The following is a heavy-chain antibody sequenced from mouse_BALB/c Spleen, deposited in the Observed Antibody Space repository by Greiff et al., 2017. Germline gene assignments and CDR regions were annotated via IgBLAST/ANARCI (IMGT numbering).Heavy chain of an antibody. J-gene: IGHJ4*01. CDR2: IYYSGTI. V-gene: IGHV3-5*02. Sequence: EVQRVESGPGLVKPSQTVSLTCTVSGISITTGNYRWSWIRQFPGNKLEWIGYIYYSGTITYNPSLTSRTTITRDTSKNQFFLEMNSLTAEDTATYYCARDGGNSDVYAMDYWGQGTSVTVSS. CDR1: GISITTGNYR. CDR3: ARDGGNSDVYAMDY. D-gene: IGHD4-1*01.